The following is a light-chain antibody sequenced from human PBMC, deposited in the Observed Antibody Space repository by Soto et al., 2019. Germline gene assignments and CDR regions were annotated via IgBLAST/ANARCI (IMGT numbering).Light chain of an antibody. CDR2: GAS. J-gene: IGKJ1*01. Sequence: EIVMTQAPATVSVSQGERASLSCRASQTVNSKMAWYQQKPGQGPRLLIYGASTRATGIPARFSGSGSGTEYTITISSLQLEALAVKWSQSSSNWALPFGQ. V-gene: IGKV3-15*01. CDR3: QSSSNWALP. CDR1: QTVNSK.